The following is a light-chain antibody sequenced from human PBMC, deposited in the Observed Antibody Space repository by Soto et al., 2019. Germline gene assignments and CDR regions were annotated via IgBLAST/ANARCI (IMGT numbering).Light chain of an antibody. CDR3: QQRSNWVT. Sequence: EIVLTQSPPTLSLSPGERATLSCRASQRVTTYLAWYQQKPGEAPRLLVYTASTGDTNASTRATVIPARFSGSDSGTDFSPTIRGLETEVFEVYCCQQRSNWVTFGGGAKVEIK. CDR2: NAS. CDR1: QRVTTY. V-gene: IGKV3-11*01. J-gene: IGKJ4*01.